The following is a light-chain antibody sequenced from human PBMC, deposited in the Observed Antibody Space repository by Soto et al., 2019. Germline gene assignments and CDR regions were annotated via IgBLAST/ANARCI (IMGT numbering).Light chain of an antibody. V-gene: IGLV1-40*01. Sequence: QSVLTQPPSVSGAPGQRVTFSCTGSSSNIGAGYDVHWYQQFPGTTPKFLIYGNTNRPSGVPDRFSASKSGTSASLDITGLQAEDEAEYFCQSYDSSLTVVFGGGTKLTVL. J-gene: IGLJ2*01. CDR1: SSNIGAGYD. CDR3: QSYDSSLTVV. CDR2: GNT.